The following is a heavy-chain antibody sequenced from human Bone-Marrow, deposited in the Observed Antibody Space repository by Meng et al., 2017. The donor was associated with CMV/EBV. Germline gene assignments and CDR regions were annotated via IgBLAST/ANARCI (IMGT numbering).Heavy chain of an antibody. Sequence: SETLSLTCTVTGGSISIYSRSWIRQPTGNGLEWIGYIYYSGSTNYNPSLKRRVTISVDTSKNQFFLKLSCVTAADTAVYYCARDGGAGGPTHTSQENYYYDYGMDVWGQATTVTVSS. D-gene: IGHD1-26*01. V-gene: IGHV4-59*01. CDR3: ARDGGAGGPTHTSQENYYYDYGMDV. CDR1: GGSISIYS. CDR2: IYYSGST. J-gene: IGHJ6*02.